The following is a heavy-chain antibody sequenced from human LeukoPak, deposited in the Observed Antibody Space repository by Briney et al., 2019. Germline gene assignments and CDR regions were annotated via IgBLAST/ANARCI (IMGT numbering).Heavy chain of an antibody. Sequence: GGSLRLSCAASGFTFDDYTMHWVRQAPGKGLEWVSLISWNGVVTYYADSVKGRFTISRDNAKNSLYLQMNSLRAEDTAVYYCARVPSTFGYGMDVWGQGTTVTVSS. J-gene: IGHJ6*02. CDR1: GFTFDDYT. CDR3: ARVPSTFGYGMDV. V-gene: IGHV3-43*01. D-gene: IGHD3-16*01. CDR2: ISWNGVVT.